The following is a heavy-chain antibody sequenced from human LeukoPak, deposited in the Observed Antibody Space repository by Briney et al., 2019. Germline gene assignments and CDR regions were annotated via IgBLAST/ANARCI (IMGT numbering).Heavy chain of an antibody. V-gene: IGHV3-23*01. J-gene: IGHJ4*02. Sequence: GGSLRLSCAASGFTFATSAMSWVRQAPGKGLEWVSVISGSDGGTQYADSVKGRFTISRDNPKNTLYLQMNSLRAEDTAVYFCAKRGVVIRVILVGFHKEAYYFDSWGQGALVTVSS. CDR2: ISGSDGGT. CDR3: AKRGVVIRVILVGFHKEAYYFDS. CDR1: GFTFATSA. D-gene: IGHD3-22*01.